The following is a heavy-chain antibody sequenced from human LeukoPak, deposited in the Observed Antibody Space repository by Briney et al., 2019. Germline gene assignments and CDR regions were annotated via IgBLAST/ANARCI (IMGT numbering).Heavy chain of an antibody. CDR2: ISSSGDSR. J-gene: IGHJ6*02. Sequence: SGGSPRLSCAASGFTSSGYAMTRGRQAPGKGLEWVSVISSSGDSRYYADSVKGRFTISRDTSKNTLYLQMNSLRAEDTAVYYCAKIRACTTTSCYRTYGMDVWGQGTTVTVSS. D-gene: IGHD2-2*01. CDR1: GFTSSGYA. V-gene: IGHV3-23*01. CDR3: AKIRACTTTSCYRTYGMDV.